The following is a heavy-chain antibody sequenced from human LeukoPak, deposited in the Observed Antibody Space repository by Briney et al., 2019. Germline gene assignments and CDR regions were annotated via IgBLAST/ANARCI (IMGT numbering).Heavy chain of an antibody. V-gene: IGHV4-59*06. CDR1: GGSFSGYY. J-gene: IGHJ4*02. Sequence: PSETLSLTCAVYGGSFSGYYWSWIRQPPGKGLEWIGYIYYSGSTYYNPSLKSRVTISVDTSKNQFSLKLSSVTAADTAVYYCARFCSDYGDYKYYFRQGRYYFDYWGQGTLVTVSS. D-gene: IGHD4-17*01. CDR2: IYYSGST. CDR3: ARFCSDYGDYKYYFRQGRYYFDY.